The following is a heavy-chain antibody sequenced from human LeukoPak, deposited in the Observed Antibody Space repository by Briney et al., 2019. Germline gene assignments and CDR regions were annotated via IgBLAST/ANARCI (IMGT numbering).Heavy chain of an antibody. D-gene: IGHD3-10*01. CDR2: INHSGRT. Sequence: SETLSLTCAVYGGAFSGYYWSWIRQPPGKRLEWIGEINHSGRTNYKPSLKSRVTISIDTSKNQFSLKLSSVTAADTSVYYCARVREFHSGRQTNWFDPWGQGILVTVSS. CDR3: ARVREFHSGRQTNWFDP. V-gene: IGHV4-34*01. J-gene: IGHJ5*02. CDR1: GGAFSGYY.